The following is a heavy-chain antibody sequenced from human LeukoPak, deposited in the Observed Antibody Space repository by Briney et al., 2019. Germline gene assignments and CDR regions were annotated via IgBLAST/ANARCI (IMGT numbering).Heavy chain of an antibody. Sequence: PSETLSLTCTVSGGSISSSSYYWGWIRQPPGKGLEWIGSIYYSGSTYYNPSLKSRVTISVDTSKNQFSLKLSSVTAADTAVYYCARTVTDRVDWFDPWGQGTLVTVSS. CDR3: ARTVTDRVDWFDP. V-gene: IGHV4-39*01. D-gene: IGHD2-21*02. J-gene: IGHJ5*02. CDR1: GGSISSSSYY. CDR2: IYYSGST.